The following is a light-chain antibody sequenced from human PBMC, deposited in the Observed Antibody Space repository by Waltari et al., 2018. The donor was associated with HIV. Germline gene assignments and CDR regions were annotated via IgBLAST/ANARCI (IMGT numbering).Light chain of an antibody. J-gene: IGLJ3*02. CDR2: LNSDGSH. CDR3: QTWATGIQV. Sequence: QLVLTQSPSASGSLGASVKLTCTLSSGHSSYAIAWHQQQPEKGPRYLMKLNSDGSHTKGDGIPDRFSGSSSGAERYLTISSLQSEDEADYYCQTWATGIQVFGGGTKLTVL. V-gene: IGLV4-69*01. CDR1: SGHSSYA.